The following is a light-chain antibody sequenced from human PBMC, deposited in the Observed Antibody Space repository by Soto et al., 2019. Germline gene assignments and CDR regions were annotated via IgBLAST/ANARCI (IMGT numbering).Light chain of an antibody. CDR3: QQSYSNPFT. J-gene: IGKJ3*01. CDR1: QSIGGY. V-gene: IGKV1-39*01. Sequence: DIQMTQSPSSLSASVGDRVTVTCRSSQSIGGYLNWYQQKPGKAPKLLMHAASTLQGGVPSRFSGSGSGTDYTLTISSLQPEDFATYCCQQSYSNPFTFGPGTQVEIK. CDR2: AAS.